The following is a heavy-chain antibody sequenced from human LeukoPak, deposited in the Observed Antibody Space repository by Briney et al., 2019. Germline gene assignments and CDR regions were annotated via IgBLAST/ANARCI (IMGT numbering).Heavy chain of an antibody. Sequence: GASVKVSCKASGYTFTSYYMHWVRQAPGQGLEWMGIINPSGGSTSYAQKFQGRVTMTGDTSTSTVYMELSSLRSEDTAVYYCARTGYCSGGSCYGGFDPWGQETLVTVSS. J-gene: IGHJ5*02. V-gene: IGHV1-46*01. D-gene: IGHD2-15*01. CDR1: GYTFTSYY. CDR2: INPSGGST. CDR3: ARTGYCSGGSCYGGFDP.